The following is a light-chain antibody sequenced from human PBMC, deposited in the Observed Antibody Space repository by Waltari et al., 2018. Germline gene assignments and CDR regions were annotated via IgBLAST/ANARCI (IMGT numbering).Light chain of an antibody. J-gene: IGLJ2*01. CDR2: EDI. CDR1: KLGNKY. V-gene: IGLV3-1*01. CDR3: QAWDSIHVV. Sequence: SYELTQPPSVSVSPGQTASITCSGDKLGNKYACWYQQRPGQSPVVVIYEDIKRPSGIAEGVSGSNSGNTATLTISGTQIMDEADYDCQAWDSIHVVFGGGTKLTVL.